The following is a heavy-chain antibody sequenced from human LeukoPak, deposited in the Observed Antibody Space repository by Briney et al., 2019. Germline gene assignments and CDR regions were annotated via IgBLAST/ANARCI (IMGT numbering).Heavy chain of an antibody. V-gene: IGHV4-39*01. CDR1: GGSISSSSYY. CDR2: IYYSGST. D-gene: IGHD3-22*01. J-gene: IGHJ4*02. Sequence: SETLSLTCTVSGGSISSSSYYWGWIRQPPGKGLEWIGSIYYSGSTYYNPSLKSRVTISVDTSKNQFSLKLSSVTAANTAVYYCARQVRDSSPGLYFDYWGQGTLVTVSS. CDR3: ARQVRDSSPGLYFDY.